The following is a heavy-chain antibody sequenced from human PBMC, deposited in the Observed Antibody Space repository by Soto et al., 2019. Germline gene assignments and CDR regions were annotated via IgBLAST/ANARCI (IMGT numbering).Heavy chain of an antibody. J-gene: IGHJ4*02. CDR1: GFTFSSYA. CDR3: AKSKGARIYYFDY. CDR2: ISGSGGST. Sequence: GSLRLPCAASGFTFSSYAMSWVRQAPGKGLEWVSAISGSGGSTYYADSVKGRFTISRDNSKNTLYLQMNSLRAEDTAVYYCAKSKGARIYYFDYWGQGILVTVSS. V-gene: IGHV3-23*01. D-gene: IGHD1-26*01.